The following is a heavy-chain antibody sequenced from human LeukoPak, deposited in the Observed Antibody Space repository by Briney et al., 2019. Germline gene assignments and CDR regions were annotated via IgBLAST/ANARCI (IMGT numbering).Heavy chain of an antibody. CDR3: ARSVIFGVVIIDYYYMDV. Sequence: SETLSLTCTVSGGSISSSSYYWGWIRQPPGKGLEWLGSIYYSGSTYYNPSLKSRVTISVDTSKNQFSLKLSSVTAADTAVYYCARSVIFGVVIIDYYYMDVWGKGTTVTVSS. CDR2: IYYSGST. V-gene: IGHV4-39*01. D-gene: IGHD3-3*01. CDR1: GGSISSSSYY. J-gene: IGHJ6*03.